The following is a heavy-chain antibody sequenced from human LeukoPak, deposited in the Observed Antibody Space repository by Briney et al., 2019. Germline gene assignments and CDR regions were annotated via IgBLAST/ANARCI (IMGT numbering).Heavy chain of an antibody. Sequence: QSGGSLRLSCAASGFTVSNNFLSWVRQPPGKGLEWVSDIYSGGSTYYADSVKGRFTISRDNSKNTLYLQMNSLRAEDTAVYYCTRGGGGSFPHYWGPGTLVTVSS. CDR1: GFTVSNNF. CDR3: TRGGGGSFPHY. D-gene: IGHD2-21*01. V-gene: IGHV3-53*01. CDR2: IYSGGST. J-gene: IGHJ4*02.